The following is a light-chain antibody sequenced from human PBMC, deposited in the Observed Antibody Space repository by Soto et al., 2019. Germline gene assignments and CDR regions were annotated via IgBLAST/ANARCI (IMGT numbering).Light chain of an antibody. V-gene: IGLV2-14*01. CDR1: SSDIGDHNY. Sequence: QSALNQPASVSRSPGQSITISCSGTSSDIGDHNYVSWYQQHPGKAPQLMIYEVSNRPSGVSDRFYASKSGNTASLTISGLQAEDEADYYCSSYTRSSSLYVFGTGTKLTVL. CDR2: EVS. CDR3: SSYTRSSSLYV. J-gene: IGLJ1*01.